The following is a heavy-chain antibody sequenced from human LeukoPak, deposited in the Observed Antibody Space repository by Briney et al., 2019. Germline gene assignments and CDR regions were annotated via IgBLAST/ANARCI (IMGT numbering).Heavy chain of an antibody. D-gene: IGHD1-26*01. Sequence: ASVKVSCKASGYTFTGYYIHWLRQAPGQGLEWMGWINPNSGGTNYAQKFQGRVTMIRDMSISTVYMELSRLTSDDTAVYYCARDRGIVGVPSAFDYWGQGTLVTGSS. J-gene: IGHJ4*02. CDR1: GYTFTGYY. CDR2: INPNSGGT. CDR3: ARDRGIVGVPSAFDY. V-gene: IGHV1-2*02.